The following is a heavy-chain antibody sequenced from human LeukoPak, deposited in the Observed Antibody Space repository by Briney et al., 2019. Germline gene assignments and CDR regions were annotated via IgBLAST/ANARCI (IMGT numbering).Heavy chain of an antibody. J-gene: IGHJ4*02. CDR1: GGSISSSSYC. CDR3: ARHVDTAMVYYFDY. CDR2: IYYSGRT. Sequence: SETLSLTCTVSGGSISSSSYCWGWIRQPPGKGLEWIGSIYYSGRTNYNPSLKSRVTISVDTSKNQFSLRLSSVTAADTAVYYCARHVDTAMVYYFDYWGQGTLVTVSS. V-gene: IGHV4-39*01. D-gene: IGHD5-18*01.